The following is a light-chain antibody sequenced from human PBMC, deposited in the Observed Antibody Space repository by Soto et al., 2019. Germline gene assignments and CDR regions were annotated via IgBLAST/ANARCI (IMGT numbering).Light chain of an antibody. CDR2: GAS. J-gene: IGKJ1*01. CDR3: QQYNNWPTWT. V-gene: IGKV3-15*01. Sequence: ERVMTQSPATLSVAPGERATLSCRASQSLSSNLAWYQQKPGQAPRLLIYGASTRATGIPARFSGSGSGTEFTLTISSLQSEDFAVYYCQQYNNWPTWTFGQGTKVDIK. CDR1: QSLSSN.